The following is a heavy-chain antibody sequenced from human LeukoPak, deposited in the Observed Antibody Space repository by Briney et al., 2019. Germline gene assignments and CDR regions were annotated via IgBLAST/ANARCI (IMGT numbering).Heavy chain of an antibody. CDR2: VSSSSSYT. CDR3: ARDWTYYYDSSGYYRAFDI. CDR1: GFTFSDYY. V-gene: IGHV3-11*06. J-gene: IGHJ3*02. D-gene: IGHD3-22*01. Sequence: GGSLRLSCAASGFTFSDYYMSWLRQAPGRGVEWVSYVSSSSSYTNYADSVRGRFTISRDNAKDSLYLQMNSLRAEDTAVYYCARDWTYYYDSSGYYRAFDIWGQGTMVTVSS.